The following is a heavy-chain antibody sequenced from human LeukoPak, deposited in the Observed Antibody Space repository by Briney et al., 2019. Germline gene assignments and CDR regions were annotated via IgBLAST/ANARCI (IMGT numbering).Heavy chain of an antibody. CDR3: ARVVVVVAGDAFDI. CDR2: ISWNSGSI. CDR1: GFIFDDYA. Sequence: GRSLRLSCAASGFIFDDYAIHWVRQAPGKGLEWVSSISWNSGSINYADSVKGRFTISRDNAKNSLYLQMNSLRAEDTAVYYCARVVVVVAGDAFDIWGQGTMVTVSS. J-gene: IGHJ3*02. D-gene: IGHD2-15*01. V-gene: IGHV3-9*01.